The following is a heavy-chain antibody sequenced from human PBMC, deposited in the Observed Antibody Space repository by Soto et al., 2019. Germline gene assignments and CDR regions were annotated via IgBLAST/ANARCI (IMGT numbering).Heavy chain of an antibody. CDR3: AANPSSYGSCFYYYLGTDV. CDR1: GFTFTSSA. V-gene: IGHV1-58*01. D-gene: IGHD5-18*01. J-gene: IGHJ6*01. Sequence: SVRVSCKAPGFTFTSSAVQWVRQARGQRLEWIGWIVVGSVNTNYAQKFQERVTITRDMSTSTAYMELSSLRSEDTAVYFCAANPSSYGSCFYYYLGTDVWGEGTTVPVSP. CDR2: IVVGSVNT.